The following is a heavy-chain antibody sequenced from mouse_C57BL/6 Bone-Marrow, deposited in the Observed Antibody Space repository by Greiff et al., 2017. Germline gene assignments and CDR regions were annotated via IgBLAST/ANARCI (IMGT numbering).Heavy chain of an antibody. D-gene: IGHD1-1*01. Sequence: VQLQQSGPGLAKPSQTLSLTCSVTGYSITSDYWNWIRKFPGNKLEYMGYISYSGSTSYNPSLKNRISITRDTSKNQSYLQLHSVTTEDTATYYSAREGGISYSSWYFDVWGTGTTVTVSA. CDR3: AREGGISYSSWYFDV. V-gene: IGHV3-8*01. CDR1: GYSITSDY. CDR2: ISYSGST. J-gene: IGHJ1*03.